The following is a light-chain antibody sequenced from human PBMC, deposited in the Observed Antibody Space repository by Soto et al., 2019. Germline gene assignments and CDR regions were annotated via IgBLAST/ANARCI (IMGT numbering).Light chain of an antibody. CDR3: PQYDDRPLT. CDR2: DAT. CDR1: QDISNY. V-gene: IGKV1-33*01. Sequence: DIQMTQSPSSLSASVGDRVTITCQASQDISNYLNWYQQKPGKAPRLLLYDATNMETEVPSRFSGSGSKTDFTFSISSLQPEDIAPDYCPQYDDRPLTFGGGTKVEIK. J-gene: IGKJ4*01.